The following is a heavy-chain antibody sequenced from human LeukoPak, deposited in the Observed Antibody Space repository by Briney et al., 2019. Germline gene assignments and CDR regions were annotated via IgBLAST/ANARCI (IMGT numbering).Heavy chain of an antibody. D-gene: IGHD3-10*01. V-gene: IGHV4-34*01. CDR3: ARENSYGSGSYDY. Sequence: PSETLSLTCAVYGGSFSGYYWSWIRQPPGKGLEWIGEINHSGSTNYNPSLKSRVTISVDTSKNQFSLKLSSVTAADTAVYYCARENSYGSGSYDYWGQGTLVTVSS. J-gene: IGHJ4*02. CDR2: INHSGST. CDR1: GGSFSGYY.